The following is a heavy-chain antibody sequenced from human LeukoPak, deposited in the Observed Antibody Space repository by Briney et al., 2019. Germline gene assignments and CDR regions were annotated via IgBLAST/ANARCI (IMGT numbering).Heavy chain of an antibody. J-gene: IGHJ4*02. CDR3: ARDPQTRGVRIVGATQRGYYFDY. CDR1: GFTFSSYS. V-gene: IGHV3-21*01. D-gene: IGHD1-26*01. CDR2: ISSSSSYI. Sequence: PGGSLRLSCAASGFTFSSYSMNWVRQAPGKGLEWVSSISSSSSYIYYADSVKGRFTISRDNAKNSLYLQMNSLRAEDTAVYYCARDPQTRGVRIVGATQRGYYFDYWGQGTLVTVSS.